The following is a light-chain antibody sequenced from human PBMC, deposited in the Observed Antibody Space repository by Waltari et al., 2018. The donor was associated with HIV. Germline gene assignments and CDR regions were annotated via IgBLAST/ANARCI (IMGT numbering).Light chain of an antibody. CDR1: SSNIGNNF. CDR2: RNN. CDR3: TSWDDSLSGWM. J-gene: IGLJ3*02. V-gene: IGLV1-47*01. Sequence: QSVLTQPPSASGTPGQRVAISCSGSSSNIGNNFVYWYHHLPGTTPKLLIYRNNHRPSWVPDRFSGSKSGTSASLAISGLRSEDEAEYYCTSWDDSLSGWMFGGGTTLTVL.